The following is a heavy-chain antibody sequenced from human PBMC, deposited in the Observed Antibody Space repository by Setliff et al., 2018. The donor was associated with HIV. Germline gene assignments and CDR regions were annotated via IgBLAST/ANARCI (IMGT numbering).Heavy chain of an antibody. CDR3: ARDWPSSTAAGDC. CDR1: GFTFGDYA. J-gene: IGHJ4*02. CDR2: IKNDGSEK. D-gene: IGHD6-6*01. Sequence: GGSLRLSCTTSGFTFGDYAFSWVRQAPGKGLEWVAKIKNDGSEKYYVDSVEGRLTISRDNAKNSLYLEMNSLTVEDTALYYCARDWPSSTAAGDCWGQGTLVTVSS. V-gene: IGHV3-7*01.